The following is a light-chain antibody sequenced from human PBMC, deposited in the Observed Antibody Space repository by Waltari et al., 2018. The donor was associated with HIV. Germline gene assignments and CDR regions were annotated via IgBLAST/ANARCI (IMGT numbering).Light chain of an antibody. CDR2: VAS. J-gene: IGKJ4*01. CDR3: QQSYSTPLT. Sequence: EIQLTQSPSSLSASRGDNVTISCRASETIETYLNWYHQKPGKAPNLLIHVASSLQSGVPSRFSGSGSGTQFTLTISSLQPEDCGIYYCQQSYSTPLTFGGGTKL. CDR1: ETIETY. V-gene: IGKV1-39*01.